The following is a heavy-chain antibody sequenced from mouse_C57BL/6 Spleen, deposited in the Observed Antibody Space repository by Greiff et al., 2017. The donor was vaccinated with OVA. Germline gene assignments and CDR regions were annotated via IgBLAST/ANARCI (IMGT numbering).Heavy chain of an antibody. D-gene: IGHD2-3*01. CDR2: IDPSDSYT. J-gene: IGHJ3*01. Sequence: QVQLQQSGAELVKPGASVKLSCKASGYTFTSYWMQWVKQRPGQGLEWIGEIDPSDSYTNYNQKFKGKATLTVDTSSSSAYMQLSSLTSEDSAVYYCARWLLRDWCAYWGQGTLVTVSA. CDR3: ARWLLRDWCAY. CDR1: GYTFTSYW. V-gene: IGHV1-50*01.